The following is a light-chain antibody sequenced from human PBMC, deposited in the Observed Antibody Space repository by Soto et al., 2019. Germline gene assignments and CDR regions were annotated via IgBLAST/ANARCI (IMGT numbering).Light chain of an antibody. V-gene: IGKV3D-20*02. J-gene: IGKJ5*01. Sequence: EIVLTQSPCTLSLSPGQGATLSCRASESISRDYLAWYQQRLGQAHRLLIYGASSGATGIPDRFSGSGSGTDFNLTISRLEPEDFAVYFCQQRSNWTKITFGTGTRLEI. CDR2: GAS. CDR1: ESISRDY. CDR3: QQRSNWTKIT.